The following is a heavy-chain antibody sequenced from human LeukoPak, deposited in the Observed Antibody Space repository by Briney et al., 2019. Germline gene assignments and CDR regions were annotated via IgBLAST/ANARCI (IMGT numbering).Heavy chain of an antibody. Sequence: TSVKVSCKASGFTFSSSAMQWVRQARGQRLEWIGRIVLGSGHTNFAQKFQERVTITRDMSTSTAYMELSSLRSDDTAVYYCAADRRVYCTGGTCYLNWFDPWGQGTLVTVSS. J-gene: IGHJ5*02. V-gene: IGHV1-58*02. CDR1: GFTFSSSA. CDR3: AADRRVYCTGGTCYLNWFDP. CDR2: IVLGSGHT. D-gene: IGHD2-15*01.